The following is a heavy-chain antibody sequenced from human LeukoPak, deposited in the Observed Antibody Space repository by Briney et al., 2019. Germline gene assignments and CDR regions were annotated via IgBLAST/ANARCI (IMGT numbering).Heavy chain of an antibody. D-gene: IGHD6-13*01. CDR1: GFNFDAYA. V-gene: IGHV3-43*02. CDR2: ISADGGTR. J-gene: IGHJ4*02. CDR3: AKDKAGTIVWYGRWAIGLFDY. Sequence: GGSLRLSCAASGFNFDAYAMHWVRQAPGKGQQWISLISADGGTRYYADSVKGRFTISRDNSKNSLYLQMNSLTTEDTAFYYCAKDKAGTIVWYGRWAIGLFDYWGQGTLVTVSS.